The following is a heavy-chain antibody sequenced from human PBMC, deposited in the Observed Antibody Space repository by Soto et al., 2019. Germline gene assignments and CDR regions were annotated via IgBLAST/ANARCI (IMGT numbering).Heavy chain of an antibody. J-gene: IGHJ4*02. CDR3: ARRHIAAAGTGYFDY. CDR1: GGSISSSSYY. CDR2: IYYSGST. Sequence: QLQLQESGPGLVKPSETLSLTCTVSGGSISSSSYYWGWIRQPPGKGLEWIGSIYYSGSTYYNPSLNSPVTISVDTSKNQFSLKLSSVTAADTAVYYCARRHIAAAGTGYFDYWGQGTLVTVSS. D-gene: IGHD6-13*01. V-gene: IGHV4-39*01.